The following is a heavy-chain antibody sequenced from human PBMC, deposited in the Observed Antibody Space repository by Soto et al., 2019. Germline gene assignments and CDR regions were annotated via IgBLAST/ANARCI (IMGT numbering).Heavy chain of an antibody. D-gene: IGHD3-16*01. CDR1: GYSLTNNH. V-gene: IGHV1-8*01. Sequence: ALVKVACKASGYSLTNNHGSWGRQAIGQGLEWMGWMNPGSGDTGYAQKFQGRVTMTRDISIATAYMELSSLRSDDTAIYYCARMATFGSLNWFDPWGQGTLVTVSS. J-gene: IGHJ5*02. CDR3: ARMATFGSLNWFDP. CDR2: MNPGSGDT.